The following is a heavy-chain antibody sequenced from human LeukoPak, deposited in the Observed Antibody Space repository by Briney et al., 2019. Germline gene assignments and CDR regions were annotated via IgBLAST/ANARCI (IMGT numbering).Heavy chain of an antibody. CDR2: ISNNGGST. Sequence: GGSLRLSCSASGFTFNTYAMHWVRQAPGKRLEYDSAISNNGGSTYYADSVKGRFTISRDNSKNTLYLQMSSLRAEDTAVYYCVKGRGQQLVYAFDIWGQGTMVTVSS. CDR3: VKGRGQQLVYAFDI. CDR1: GFTFNTYA. D-gene: IGHD6-13*01. J-gene: IGHJ3*02. V-gene: IGHV3-64D*09.